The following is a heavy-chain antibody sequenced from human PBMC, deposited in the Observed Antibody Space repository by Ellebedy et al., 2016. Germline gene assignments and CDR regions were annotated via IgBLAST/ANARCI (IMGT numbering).Heavy chain of an antibody. D-gene: IGHD3-16*02. J-gene: IGHJ4*02. CDR2: ISSSSSYI. Sequence: GESLKISXAASGFTFSSYSMNWVRQAPGKGLEWVSSISSSSSYIYYADSVKGRFTISRDNAKNSLYLQMNSLRAEDTAVYYCALGELSQPFDYWGQGTLVTVSS. V-gene: IGHV3-21*01. CDR1: GFTFSSYS. CDR3: ALGELSQPFDY.